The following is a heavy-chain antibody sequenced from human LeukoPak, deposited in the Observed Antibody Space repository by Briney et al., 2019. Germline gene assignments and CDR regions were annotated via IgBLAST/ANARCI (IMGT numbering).Heavy chain of an antibody. V-gene: IGHV3-30*18. Sequence: GGSLRLSCVASGFTFSSYGMHWVRQAPGKGLEWVAVISYDGSYKFYADSVKGRFTISRDNSKSTLYLQMNSLRAEDTAVYYCAKDRYSGLNTIDYWGQGTLVTVSS. CDR3: AKDRYSGLNTIDY. J-gene: IGHJ4*02. D-gene: IGHD6-13*01. CDR2: ISYDGSYK. CDR1: GFTFSSYG.